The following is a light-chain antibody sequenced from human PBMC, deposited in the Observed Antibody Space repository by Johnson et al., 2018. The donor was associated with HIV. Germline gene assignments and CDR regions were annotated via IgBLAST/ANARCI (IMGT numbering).Light chain of an antibody. CDR2: DNN. Sequence: QSVLTQPPSVSAAPGQKVTISCSGSSSNIGNNYVSWYQQLPGTAPKLLIYDNNKRPSGIPDRFSASKSGTSATLDITGLQTGDEADYYCGTWDSSLNAYVFGAATKVAVL. CDR3: GTWDSSLNAYV. CDR1: SSNIGNNY. J-gene: IGLJ1*01. V-gene: IGLV1-51*01.